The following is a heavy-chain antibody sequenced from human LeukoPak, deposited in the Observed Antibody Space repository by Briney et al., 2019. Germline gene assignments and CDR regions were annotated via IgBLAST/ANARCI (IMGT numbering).Heavy chain of an antibody. Sequence: ASVKVSCKASGCSFSGFYMHWVRQAPGQGLEWMGWIIPNTGGTNYAQKFQGRVTMTRDTTISTAYMELGSLRSDDTAVYYCAREWLIVVTGTGHLDYWGQGTLVTVSS. D-gene: IGHD6-19*01. V-gene: IGHV1-2*02. CDR2: IIPNTGGT. J-gene: IGHJ4*02. CDR3: AREWLIVVTGTGHLDY. CDR1: GCSFSGFY.